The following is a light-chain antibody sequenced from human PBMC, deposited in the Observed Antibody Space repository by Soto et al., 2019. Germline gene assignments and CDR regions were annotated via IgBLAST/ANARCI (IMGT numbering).Light chain of an antibody. CDR2: DAS. CDR1: QSVSAW. V-gene: IGKV1-5*01. CDR3: QQYSSYSLT. J-gene: IGKJ4*01. Sequence: DIQMTQSPSTLSASVGDRVTISCRASQSVSAWLAWYQQKPGKAPKLLISDASSLKSGVPSRFSGGGYGTEFTLTISSLQPEDFATYYCQQYSSYSLTFGGGTKVEIK.